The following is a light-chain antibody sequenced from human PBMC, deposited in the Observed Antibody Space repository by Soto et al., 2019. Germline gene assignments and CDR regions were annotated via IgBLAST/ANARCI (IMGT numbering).Light chain of an antibody. CDR1: QSISTW. CDR2: KAS. J-gene: IGKJ1*01. V-gene: IGKV1-5*03. CDR3: QQYSNRWT. Sequence: DIQMTQSPSTLSASVGDRVTITCRAGQSISTWLAWYQQKPGKAPKLLIYKASSLESGVPSTFSGSGSGTEFTLTISSLQADDFATYHCQQYSNRWTFDQGTKLEIK.